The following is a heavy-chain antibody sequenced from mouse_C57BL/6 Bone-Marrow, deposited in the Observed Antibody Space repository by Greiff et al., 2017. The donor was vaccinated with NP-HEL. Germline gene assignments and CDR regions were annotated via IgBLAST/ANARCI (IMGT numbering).Heavy chain of an antibody. CDR1: GFTFSSYG. CDR3: ARHRSGSSYGNY. J-gene: IGHJ2*01. Sequence: EVLLVESGGDLVKPGGSLKLSCAASGFTFSSYGMSWVRQTPDKRLEWVATISSGGSYTYYPDSVKGRFTISRDNAKNTLYLQMSSLKSEDTAMYYCARHRSGSSYGNYWGQGTTLTVSS. CDR2: ISSGGSYT. V-gene: IGHV5-6*01. D-gene: IGHD1-1*01.